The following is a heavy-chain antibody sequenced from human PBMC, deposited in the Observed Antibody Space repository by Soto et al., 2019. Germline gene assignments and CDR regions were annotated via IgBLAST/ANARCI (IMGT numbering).Heavy chain of an antibody. CDR3: ARDVTREARQRGYYYYGMDV. J-gene: IGHJ6*02. V-gene: IGHV1-18*01. Sequence: ASVKVSCKASGYTFTSYGISWVRQAPGQGLEWMGWISAYNGNTNYAQKLQGRVTMTTDTSTSTAYMELRSLGSDDTAVYYCARDVTREARQRGYYYYGMDVWGQGTTVTVSS. CDR2: ISAYNGNT. CDR1: GYTFTSYG. D-gene: IGHD6-25*01.